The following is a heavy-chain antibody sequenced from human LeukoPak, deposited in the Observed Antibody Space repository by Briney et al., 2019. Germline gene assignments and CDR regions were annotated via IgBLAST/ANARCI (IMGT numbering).Heavy chain of an antibody. D-gene: IGHD3-9*01. Sequence: SETLSLTCTVSGGSIRSYYWSWIRQPPGKGLEWIGYIYYSGSTNYNPSLKSRVTISVDTSKNQFSLKLSSVTAADTAVYYCAGGDLLTGYLYWGQGTLVTVSS. CDR3: AGGDLLTGYLY. V-gene: IGHV4-59*08. CDR2: IYYSGST. CDR1: GGSIRSYY. J-gene: IGHJ4*02.